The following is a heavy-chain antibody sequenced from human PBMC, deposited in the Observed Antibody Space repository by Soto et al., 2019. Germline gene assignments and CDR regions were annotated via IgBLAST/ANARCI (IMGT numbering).Heavy chain of an antibody. CDR1: GVSFSGYY. D-gene: IGHD1-1*01. V-gene: IGHV4-34*01. J-gene: IGHJ6*02. CDR2: INHSGST. CDR3: ARGVGNCVYYYYYYGMDV. Sequence: SETVSLTCAVYGVSFSGYYWSWIRPHPGKGLEWIGEINHSGSTNYNPSLKSRVTMSVDTSKNQFSLQLSSVTAADTAVYYCARGVGNCVYYYYYYGMDVWGQGTSVT.